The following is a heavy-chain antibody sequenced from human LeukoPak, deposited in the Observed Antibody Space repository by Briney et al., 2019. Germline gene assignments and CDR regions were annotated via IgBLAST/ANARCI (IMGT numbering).Heavy chain of an antibody. Sequence: GGPLRLSCAASGFMFRSYSMNWVRQAPGKGLEWVSSISSSSYIFYADSVKGRFTISRDNAKKSLSLQMNSLRAEDTAVYYCARDRGEDYYGSGNYLRAFDIWGQGTMVTVSS. CDR3: ARDRGEDYYGSGNYLRAFDI. CDR1: GFMFRSYS. CDR2: ISSSSYI. J-gene: IGHJ3*02. D-gene: IGHD3-10*01. V-gene: IGHV3-21*01.